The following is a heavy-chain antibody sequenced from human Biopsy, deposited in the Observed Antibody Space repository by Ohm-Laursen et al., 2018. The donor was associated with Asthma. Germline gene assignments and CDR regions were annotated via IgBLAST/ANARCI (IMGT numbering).Heavy chain of an antibody. CDR2: VYWDDYN. CDR1: GFSLRTPGVG. V-gene: IGHV2-5*02. Sequence: TQTLTLTRSFSGFSLRTPGVGVGWIRQSPGKALEWLALVYWDDYNLFRPSLKRRLTITKDPSKNQVVLTMTKMDPVDSGTYYCALSQDSGFDDHSPSWFDPWGQGTLVTVSS. CDR3: ALSQDSGFDDHSPSWFDP. J-gene: IGHJ5*02. D-gene: IGHD3-9*01.